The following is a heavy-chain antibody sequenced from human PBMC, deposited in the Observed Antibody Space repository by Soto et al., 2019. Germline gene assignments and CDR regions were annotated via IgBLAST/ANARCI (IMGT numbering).Heavy chain of an antibody. CDR2: IGTAGDT. CDR3: ARAAQDRYYYYGMDV. Sequence: GGSLRLSCAASGFTFSSYDMHWVRQATGKGLEWVSAIGTAGDTYYPGSVKGRFTISRENAKNSLYLQMNSLRAGDTAVYYCARAAQDRYYYYGMDVWGQGTTVTLSS. V-gene: IGHV3-13*01. CDR1: GFTFSSYD. J-gene: IGHJ6*01.